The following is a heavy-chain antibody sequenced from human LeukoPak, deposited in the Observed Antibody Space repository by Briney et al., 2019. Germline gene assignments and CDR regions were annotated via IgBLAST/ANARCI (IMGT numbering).Heavy chain of an antibody. V-gene: IGHV4-59*01. CDR3: ARDYYDEKAFDI. D-gene: IGHD3-22*01. CDR2: IYYSGST. Sequence: SETLSLTCTVSGGSISSYYWSWIRQPPGKGLEWIGYIYYSGSTNYNPSLKSRVTISVDTSKNQFSLKLSSVTAADTAVYYCARDYYDEKAFDIWGQGTMVTVSS. CDR1: GGSISSYY. J-gene: IGHJ3*02.